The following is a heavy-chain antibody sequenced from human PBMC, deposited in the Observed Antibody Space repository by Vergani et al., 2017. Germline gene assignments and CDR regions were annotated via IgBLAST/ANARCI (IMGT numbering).Heavy chain of an antibody. D-gene: IGHD2-2*02. CDR2: ISGSGGST. CDR1: GFTFSSYA. CDR3: ARRPLLCSGIPNCYRGNWFFDL. J-gene: IGHJ2*01. V-gene: IGHV3-23*01. Sequence: EVQLLESGGGLVQPGGSLRLSCAASGFTFSSYAMSWVRQAPGKGLEWVSAISGSGGSTYYADSVKGRFTISRDNSKNTLYLQMNSLRAEDTAVYYCARRPLLCSGIPNCYRGNWFFDLWGRGTLVTVSS.